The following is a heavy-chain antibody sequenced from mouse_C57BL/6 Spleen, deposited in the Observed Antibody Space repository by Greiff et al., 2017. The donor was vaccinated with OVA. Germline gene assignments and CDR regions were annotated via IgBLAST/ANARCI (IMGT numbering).Heavy chain of an antibody. V-gene: IGHV1-61*01. CDR2: IYPSDSET. Sequence: QVQLKQPGAELVRPGSSVKLSCKASGYTFPSYWMAWVKQRPGQGLEWIGNIYPSDSETHYNQKFKDKATLTVDKSSSTAYMQLSSLTSEDSAVYYCATGTDYAMDYWGQGTSVTVSS. D-gene: IGHD4-1*01. J-gene: IGHJ4*01. CDR3: ATGTDYAMDY. CDR1: GYTFPSYW.